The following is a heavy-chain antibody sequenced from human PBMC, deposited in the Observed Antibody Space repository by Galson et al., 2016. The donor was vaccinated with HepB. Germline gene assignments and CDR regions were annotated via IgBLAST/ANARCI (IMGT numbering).Heavy chain of an antibody. CDR1: GGTVSSAGFS. J-gene: IGHJ4*02. CDR3: ARWGGPGFTF. D-gene: IGHD3-16*01. V-gene: IGHV4-61*08. CDR2: TSFSGIT. Sequence: SETLSLTCSVSGGTVSSAGFSWHWIRQPPGEGLEWIGYTSFSGITNYSPSLKSRLTISIDTSKNKFSLTLTSMTAADTATYYCARWGGPGFTFWGQGALVIVAS.